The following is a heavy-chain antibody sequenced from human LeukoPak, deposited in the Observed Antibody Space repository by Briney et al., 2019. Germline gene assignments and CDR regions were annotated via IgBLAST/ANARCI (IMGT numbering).Heavy chain of an antibody. V-gene: IGHV4-39*01. CDR2: IYYSGTT. CDR3: ARHFPRMDYTGWNQVCFDR. D-gene: IGHD1-1*01. J-gene: IGHJ5*02. Sequence: KNSETLSLTCTVSGDSILTRTYYWAWIRQPPGRGLEWIGRIYYSGTTYYNPSLKSRVTISVDTSENQFSLELHSVTAADTAVYYCARHFPRMDYTGWNQVCFDRWGQGTLVTVHS. CDR1: GDSILTRTYY.